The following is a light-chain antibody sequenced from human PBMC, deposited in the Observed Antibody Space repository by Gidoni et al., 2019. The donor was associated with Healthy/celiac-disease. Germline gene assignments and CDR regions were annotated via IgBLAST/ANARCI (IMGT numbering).Light chain of an antibody. J-gene: IGLJ2*01. CDR1: NIGSQS. Sequence: HVLTQPPSVSVAHGQTARISCGGNNIGSQSVHWYQQKPGQAPVLVVYDDSDRPSGIPERFSGSNSGNTATLTISRVEAGDEADYYCQVWDSSSDHVVFGGGTKLTVL. CDR3: QVWDSSSDHVV. CDR2: DDS. V-gene: IGLV3-21*02.